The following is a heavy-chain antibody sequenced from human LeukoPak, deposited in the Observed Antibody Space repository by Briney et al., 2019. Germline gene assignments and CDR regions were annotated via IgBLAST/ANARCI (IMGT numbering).Heavy chain of an antibody. CDR3: ARVTRYSGSYRFDY. J-gene: IGHJ4*02. D-gene: IGHD1-26*01. V-gene: IGHV4-4*07. Sequence: SETLSLTCTVSGGSISSYYWSWIRQPAGKGLEWIGRIYTSGSTNYNPSLKSRVTMSVDTSKNQSSLKLSSVTAADTAVYYCARVTRYSGSYRFDYWGQGTLVTVSS. CDR1: GGSISSYY. CDR2: IYTSGST.